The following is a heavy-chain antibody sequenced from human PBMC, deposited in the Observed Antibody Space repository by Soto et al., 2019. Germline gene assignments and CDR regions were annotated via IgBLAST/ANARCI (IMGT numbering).Heavy chain of an antibody. CDR3: TTERAPGAGIFNWFDP. CDR2: IKSKTDGGTT. J-gene: IGHJ5*02. D-gene: IGHD2-21*01. CDR1: GFTFSNAW. V-gene: IGHV3-15*07. Sequence: KPGGSLRLSCAASGFTFSNAWMNWVRQAPGKGLEWVGRIKSKTDGGTTDYAAPVKGRFTISRDDSKNTLYLQMNSLKTEDTAVYYCTTERAPGAGIFNWFDPWGQGTLVTVSS.